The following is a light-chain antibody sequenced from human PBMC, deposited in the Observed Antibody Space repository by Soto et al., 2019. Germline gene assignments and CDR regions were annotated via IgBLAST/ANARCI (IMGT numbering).Light chain of an antibody. CDR2: LGS. J-gene: IGKJ1*01. CDR1: QSLLHRNGNNY. Sequence: DIVMTQSPLSLPVTPGEPASISCRSSQSLLHRNGNNYLEWYLQKPGQSPQLLIYLGSSRASGVPDRFSGSGSGTDFTLKIRRVEAEDVGVYYCMQALQTPRTFGQGTKVEIK. CDR3: MQALQTPRT. V-gene: IGKV2-28*01.